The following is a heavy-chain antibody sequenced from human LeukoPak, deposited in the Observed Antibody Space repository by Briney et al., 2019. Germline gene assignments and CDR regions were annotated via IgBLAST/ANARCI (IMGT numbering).Heavy chain of an antibody. CDR1: GFTFGDYA. J-gene: IGHJ1*01. V-gene: IGHV3-49*03. CDR3: TRDASSGYLEH. CDR2: IGSKAYGGTT. Sequence: GGSLRLSCTASGFTFGDYAMSWFRQAPGKGLEWVGFIGSKAYGGTTEYAASVKGRFTISRDDSKSIAYLQMNSLKTEDTAVYYCTRDASSGYLEHWGQGTLVTVSS. D-gene: IGHD6-19*01.